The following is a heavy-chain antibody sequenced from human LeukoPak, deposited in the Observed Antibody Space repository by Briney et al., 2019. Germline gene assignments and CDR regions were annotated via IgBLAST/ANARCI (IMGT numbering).Heavy chain of an antibody. CDR2: ISYDGSNK. J-gene: IGHJ4*02. D-gene: IGHD5-18*01. V-gene: IGHV3-30*18. CDR3: AKGRRIQPSDY. Sequence: GGSLRLSCAASGFTSSSYGMHWVRPAPGKGLEWVAVISYDGSNKYYADSVKGRFTISRDNSKNTPYLQMNSLRAEDTAVYYCAKGRRIQPSDYWGQGTLVTVSS. CDR1: GFTSSSYG.